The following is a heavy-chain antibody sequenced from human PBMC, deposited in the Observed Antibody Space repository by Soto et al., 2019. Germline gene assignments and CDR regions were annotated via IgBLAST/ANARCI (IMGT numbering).Heavy chain of an antibody. D-gene: IGHD3-22*01. Sequence: PSETLSLTCTVSGASITSNTYYWGWIRQPPGKGLEWVGSIYYSGSTYYNPSLKSRVTISVDTSKNQFSLKLSSVTAADTAVYYCARVGYYYDSSGQIDYWGQGTLVTVSS. CDR2: IYYSGST. V-gene: IGHV4-39*07. J-gene: IGHJ4*02. CDR1: GASITSNTYY. CDR3: ARVGYYYDSSGQIDY.